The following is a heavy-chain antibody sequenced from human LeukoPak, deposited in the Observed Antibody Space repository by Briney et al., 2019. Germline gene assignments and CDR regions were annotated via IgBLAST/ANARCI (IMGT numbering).Heavy chain of an antibody. J-gene: IGHJ5*02. Sequence: GGSLRLSCAASGFTFSSYGMHWVRQAPGKGLEWVAVIWYDGSNKYYADSVKGRFTISRDNSKNTLYLQINSLRAEDTAVYYCARDTGRIFGVVITYLFDPWGQGTLVTVSS. V-gene: IGHV3-33*01. D-gene: IGHD3-3*01. CDR3: ARDTGRIFGVVITYLFDP. CDR1: GFTFSSYG. CDR2: IWYDGSNK.